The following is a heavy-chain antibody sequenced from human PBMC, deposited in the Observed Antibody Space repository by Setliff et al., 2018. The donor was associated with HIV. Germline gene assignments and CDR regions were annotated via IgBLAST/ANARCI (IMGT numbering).Heavy chain of an antibody. D-gene: IGHD2-2*01. J-gene: IGHJ4*02. CDR2: IYTSGST. CDR3: ARLDCSSSSGFVDY. V-gene: IGHV4-4*09. CDR1: GASLINSDYS. Sequence: SETLSLTCTVSGASLINSDYSWTWIRQHPETGLAWIGHIYTSGSTNYNPSLKSRVTISVDTSKNQFSLKLSSVTAADTAVYYCARLDCSSSSGFVDYWGQGTLVTVSS.